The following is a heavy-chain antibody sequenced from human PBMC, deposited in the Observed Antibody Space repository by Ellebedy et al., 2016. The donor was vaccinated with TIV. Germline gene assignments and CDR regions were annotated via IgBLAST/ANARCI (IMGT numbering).Heavy chain of an antibody. CDR1: GFTFSDNA. D-gene: IGHD2-15*01. Sequence: PGGSLRLSCAASGFTFSDNAMTWVRQAPGKGLEWVSAITASGSRHYADSVKGRFTISRDNSKNTVYLQMSSLRAEDTAVYYCGKESLVVVTPALDYWGQGTLVAVSA. CDR2: ITASGSR. V-gene: IGHV3-23*01. CDR3: GKESLVVVTPALDY. J-gene: IGHJ4*02.